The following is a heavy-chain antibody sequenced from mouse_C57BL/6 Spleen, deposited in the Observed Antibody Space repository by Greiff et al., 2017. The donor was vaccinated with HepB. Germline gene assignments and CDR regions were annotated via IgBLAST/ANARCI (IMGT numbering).Heavy chain of an antibody. Sequence: VKLVESGAELVRPGASVTLSCKASGYTFTDYEMHWVKQTPVHGLEWIGAIDPETGGTAYNQKFKGKAILTADKSSSTAYMELRSLTSEDSAVYYCTRTGTNWGQGTLVTVSA. CDR1: GYTFTDYE. J-gene: IGHJ3*01. CDR2: IDPETGGT. CDR3: TRTGTN. D-gene: IGHD4-1*01. V-gene: IGHV1-15*01.